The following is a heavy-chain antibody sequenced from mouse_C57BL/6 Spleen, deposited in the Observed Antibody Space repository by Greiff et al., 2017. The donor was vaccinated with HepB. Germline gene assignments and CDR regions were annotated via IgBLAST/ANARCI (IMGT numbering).Heavy chain of an antibody. Sequence: QVQLQQPGAELVMPGASVKLSCKASGYTFNSYWMHWVKQRPGQGLEWIGEIDPSDSYTKYNQKFKGKSTVTVDKSSSTAYMQLSSLTSEDAAVYYCARPYYGSRGGPMYYWGQGTSVTVSS. D-gene: IGHD1-1*01. CDR3: ARPYYGSRGGPMYY. V-gene: IGHV1-69*01. J-gene: IGHJ4*01. CDR2: IDPSDSYT. CDR1: GYTFNSYW.